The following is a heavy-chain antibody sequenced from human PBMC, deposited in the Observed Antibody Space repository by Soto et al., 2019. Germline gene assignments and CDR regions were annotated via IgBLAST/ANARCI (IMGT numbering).Heavy chain of an antibody. Sequence: QVQLQESGPGLVKPSETLSLTCTVSGGSISSYYWSWIRQPAGKGLEWIWRIYTSGGTNYNPCLKGGVTMTVDTDKSQFSPELSSVTAAATAVYYCAREAAAGTTPHFWYFDLWGRGTLVTVSS. CDR3: AREAAAGTTPHFWYFDL. CDR1: GGSISSYY. J-gene: IGHJ2*01. V-gene: IGHV4-4*07. D-gene: IGHD6-13*01. CDR2: IYTSGGT.